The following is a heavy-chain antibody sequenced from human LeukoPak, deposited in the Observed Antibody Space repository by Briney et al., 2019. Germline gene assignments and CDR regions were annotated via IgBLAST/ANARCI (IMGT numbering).Heavy chain of an antibody. CDR3: ARGPVSSSWFRGDY. V-gene: IGHV3-21*01. J-gene: IGHJ4*02. CDR2: ISSSSSYI. Sequence: GGSLRLSCAASGFTFSSYNMNWVRQAPGKGLEWVSSISSSSSYIYYADSVKGRFTVSRDNTKNSLYLQMNSLRAEDTAVYYCARGPVSSSWFRGDYWGQGTLVTVSS. CDR1: GFTFSSYN. D-gene: IGHD6-13*01.